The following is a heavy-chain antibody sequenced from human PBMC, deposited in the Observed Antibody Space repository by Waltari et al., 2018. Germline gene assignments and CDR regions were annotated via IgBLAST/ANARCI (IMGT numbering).Heavy chain of an antibody. V-gene: IGHV1-58*01. CDR2: IVVGSGNT. Sequence: QTQLVQSGPEVKKPGTSVKVSCKASGLTFTSSAVQWVRQARGQRLEWIGWIVVGSGNTNYAQKFQERVTITRDMSTSTAYMELSSLRSEDTAVYYCATHSASYYYYSLDVWGQGTTVTVSS. CDR3: ATHSASYYYYSLDV. CDR1: GLTFTSSA. J-gene: IGHJ6*02.